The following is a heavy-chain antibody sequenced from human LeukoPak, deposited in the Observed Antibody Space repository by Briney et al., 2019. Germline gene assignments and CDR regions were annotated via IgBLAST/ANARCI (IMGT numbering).Heavy chain of an antibody. CDR1: GFTVITND. D-gene: IGHD1-14*01. CDR3: ARGVEPLAANTLAY. V-gene: IGHV3-53*01. J-gene: IGHJ4*02. Sequence: GGSLRLSCAASGFTVITNDMTWVRQAPRKGLEWVSVLYSDGNTKYADSVQGRFTISRDNSKITLYLEMNSLSPHDPAVYYCARGVEPLAANTLAYWGQGTLVTVSS. CDR2: LYSDGNT.